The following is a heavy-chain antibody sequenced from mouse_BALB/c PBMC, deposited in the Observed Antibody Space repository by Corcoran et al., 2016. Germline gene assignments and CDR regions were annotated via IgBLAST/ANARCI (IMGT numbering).Heavy chain of an antibody. CDR2: ISYDGSN. CDR1: GYSITSGYY. CDR3: AREGTTADY. V-gene: IGHV3-6*02. D-gene: IGHD1-2*01. J-gene: IGHJ2*01. Sequence: DVQLQESGPGLVKPSQSLSLTCSVPGYSITSGYYWNWIRQFPGNKLEWMGYISYDGSNNYNPSLKNRISITRDTSKNQFFLKLNSVTTEDTATYYCAREGTTADYWGQGTTLTVSS.